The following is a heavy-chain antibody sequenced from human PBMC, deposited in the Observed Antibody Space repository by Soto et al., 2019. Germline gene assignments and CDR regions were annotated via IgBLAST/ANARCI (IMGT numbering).Heavy chain of an antibody. CDR2: INPSGDST. Sequence: QVQLVQYGAEVKKPGASVKVSCKASGYTITRHWMHWVRQAPGQGLEWMGVINPSGDSTIYAQKFQGRVTMTRDTSTSTVYMELSSLRSDDTAVYYCARDNSYDSGGAKGWYFDLWGRGTLVTVSS. J-gene: IGHJ2*01. CDR1: GYTITRHW. D-gene: IGHD3-22*01. V-gene: IGHV1-46*01. CDR3: ARDNSYDSGGAKGWYFDL.